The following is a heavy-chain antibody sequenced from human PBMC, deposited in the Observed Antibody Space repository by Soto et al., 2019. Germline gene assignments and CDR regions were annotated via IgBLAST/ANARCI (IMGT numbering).Heavy chain of an antibody. CDR3: AHRSTTHSYDN. CDR1: GGSISSGGYS. Sequence: PSETLSLTCAVSGGSISSGGYSWSWIRQPPGKGLEWIGYIYHSGSTYYNPSLKSRVTISVDRSKNQFSLKLSSVTAADTATYYCAHRSTTHSYDNWGLGTLVTVSS. CDR2: IYHSGST. J-gene: IGHJ4*02. D-gene: IGHD5-18*01. V-gene: IGHV4-30-2*01.